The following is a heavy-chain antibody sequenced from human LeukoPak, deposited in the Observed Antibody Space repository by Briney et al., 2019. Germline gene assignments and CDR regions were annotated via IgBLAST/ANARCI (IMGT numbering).Heavy chain of an antibody. CDR2: ISWNSGSI. CDR3: VRDIRPYSSGLFDF. CDR1: GFTFDDYA. Sequence: GGSLRLSCAASGFTFDDYAMHWVRQVAGKGLEWISGISWNSGSIGYADSVEGRFTISRDNTKNFLYLQMKNLRVADTALYFCVRDIRPYSSGLFDFWGQGTQVTVSS. V-gene: IGHV3-9*01. J-gene: IGHJ4*02. D-gene: IGHD6-19*01.